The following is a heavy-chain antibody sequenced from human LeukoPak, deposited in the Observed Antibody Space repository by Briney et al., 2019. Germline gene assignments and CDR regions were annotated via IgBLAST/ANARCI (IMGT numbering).Heavy chain of an antibody. D-gene: IGHD3-10*01. CDR1: GFTFSAHG. Sequence: GGSLRLSCAASGFTFSAHGMHWVCQAPGKGLEWVSYITSSSDTIYYADSVKGRFTFSRDNAKNALFLQMNSLRVEDTAVYFCARDGHYNVDYLGQGTLVTVSS. CDR3: ARDGHYNVDY. J-gene: IGHJ4*02. CDR2: ITSSSDTI. V-gene: IGHV3-48*04.